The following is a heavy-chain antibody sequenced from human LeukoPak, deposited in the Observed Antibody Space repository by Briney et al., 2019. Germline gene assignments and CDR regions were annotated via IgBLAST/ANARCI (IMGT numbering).Heavy chain of an antibody. CDR2: LSAYNGNT. D-gene: IGHD2-15*01. Sequence: GASVEVSCKAAGYTFTSYGISWVRQAPGQWLEWMGWLSAYNGNTNYAQKLQGRVTMTTDTSTSTAYMELRSLRSDDTAVYYCARGLGVVVVAAILNWGQGTLVTVSS. V-gene: IGHV1-18*01. CDR3: ARGLGVVVVAAILN. CDR1: GYTFTSYG. J-gene: IGHJ4*02.